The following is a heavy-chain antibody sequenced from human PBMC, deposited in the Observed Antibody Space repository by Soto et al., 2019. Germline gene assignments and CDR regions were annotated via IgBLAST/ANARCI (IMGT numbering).Heavy chain of an antibody. D-gene: IGHD4-17*01. J-gene: IGHJ6*03. CDR3: ARPFPQDYGDYVANHYYYYMDV. CDR2: IYYSGST. CDR1: GGSISSSSYY. Sequence: SETLSLTCTVSGGSISSSSYYWGWIRQPPGKGLEWIGSIYYSGSTYYNPSLKSRVTISVDTSKNQFSLKLSSVTAADTAVYYCARPFPQDYGDYVANHYYYYMDVWGKGTTVTVSS. V-gene: IGHV4-39*01.